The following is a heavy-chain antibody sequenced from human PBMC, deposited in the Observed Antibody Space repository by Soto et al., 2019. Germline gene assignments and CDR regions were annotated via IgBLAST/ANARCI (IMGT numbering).Heavy chain of an antibody. CDR2: ISHGGSP. CDR1: GDSFSDYY. J-gene: IGHJ5*02. Sequence: QVELQQWGTGLLKTSETLSLTCVVYGDSFSDYYWSWVRQPPGKGLECIGEISHGGSPNYNPSIKSRITILLDTSTNPVSLNLTSLTAADTAVYYCARRRGSSPFNWFDTWGQGTLVTFSS. D-gene: IGHD6-19*01. CDR3: ARRRGSSPFNWFDT. V-gene: IGHV4-34*01.